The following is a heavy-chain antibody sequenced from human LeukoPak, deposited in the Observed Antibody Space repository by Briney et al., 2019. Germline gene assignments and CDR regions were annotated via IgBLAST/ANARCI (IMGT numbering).Heavy chain of an antibody. V-gene: IGHV1-69*04. D-gene: IGHD4-17*01. CDR1: GGTFSSYA. Sequence: SVKVSCKASGGTFSSYAISWVRQAPGQGLEWMGRIIPILGIANYAQKFQGRVTITADESTSTAYMELSSLRSEDTAVYYCATHDYGDPQANYWGQGTLVTVSS. J-gene: IGHJ4*02. CDR2: IIPILGIA. CDR3: ATHDYGDPQANY.